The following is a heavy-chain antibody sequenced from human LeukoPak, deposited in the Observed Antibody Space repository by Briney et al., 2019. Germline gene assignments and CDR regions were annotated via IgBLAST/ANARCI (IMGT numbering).Heavy chain of an antibody. CDR1: GDSISTSKSY. V-gene: IGHV4-39*07. CDR3: ARVADSIGRYYFDY. J-gene: IGHJ4*02. CDR2: IYYTGNT. D-gene: IGHD3/OR15-3a*01. Sequence: PSETLSLTCTVSGDSISTSKSYWGWIRQPPLTGLEWLGSIYYTGNTYYNASLKSRVTISVDTSKNQFSLKLTSVTAADTALYYCARVADSIGRYYFDYWSQGTLVTVSS.